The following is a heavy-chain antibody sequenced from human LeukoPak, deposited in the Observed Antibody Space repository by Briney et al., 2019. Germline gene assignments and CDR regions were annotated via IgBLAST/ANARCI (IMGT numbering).Heavy chain of an antibody. CDR1: GFTFSYYW. CDR3: ARILLGTGESSLYRPSDY. J-gene: IGHJ4*02. CDR2: IKLDGSEV. V-gene: IGHV3-7*01. D-gene: IGHD3-16*02. Sequence: PGGSLRLSCAASGFTFSYYWMTWVRHAPGKGLEWLASIKLDGSEVHYVDSVKGRFTISRDNSENSLYLQMNSLRAEDMAVYHCARILLGTGESSLYRPSDYWGQGTLVTVSS.